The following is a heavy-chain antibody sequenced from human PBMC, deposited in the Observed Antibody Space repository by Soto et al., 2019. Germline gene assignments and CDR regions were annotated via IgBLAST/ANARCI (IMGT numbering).Heavy chain of an antibody. Sequence: QLQLQESGPGLVKPSETLSLTCTVSGGSISSYYWTWIRQPPGKGLEWIGYIYYRGSTNYNPSHKSRVTISVDTSKNQFSLKLSSVTAADTAVYYCARRYGGNLDYWGQGTLVTVSS. V-gene: IGHV4-59*08. CDR1: GGSISSYY. D-gene: IGHD1-26*01. J-gene: IGHJ4*02. CDR3: ARRYGGNLDY. CDR2: IYYRGST.